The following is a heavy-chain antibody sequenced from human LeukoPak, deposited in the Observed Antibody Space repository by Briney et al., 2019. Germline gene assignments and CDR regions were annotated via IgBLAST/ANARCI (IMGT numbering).Heavy chain of an antibody. CDR3: ANEELDY. J-gene: IGHJ4*02. V-gene: IGHV3-66*01. Sequence: PGGSLRLSCAASGFSVRSNYTIWVRQAPGKGLEWVSVIYSGRRTYYADSVKGRVTISRDRSNNTLYLQMNSLRVEDTAVYYCANEELDYWGQGVLVTVSS. CDR1: GFSVRSNY. CDR2: IYSGRRT.